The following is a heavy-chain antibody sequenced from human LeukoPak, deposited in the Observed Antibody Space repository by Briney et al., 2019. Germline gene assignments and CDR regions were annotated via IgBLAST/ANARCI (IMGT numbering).Heavy chain of an antibody. V-gene: IGHV4-59*08. CDR3: VRQPYSSGAYYFDY. CDR1: GGSISSYY. J-gene: IGHJ4*02. D-gene: IGHD3-22*01. Sequence: SETLSLTCTVSGGSISSYYWSWIRQPPGKGLEWIGYIYYSGSTNYNPSLKSRVTISVDTSKNQFSLNLSSVTAADTAVYYCVRQPYSSGAYYFDYWGQGTLVTVSS. CDR2: IYYSGST.